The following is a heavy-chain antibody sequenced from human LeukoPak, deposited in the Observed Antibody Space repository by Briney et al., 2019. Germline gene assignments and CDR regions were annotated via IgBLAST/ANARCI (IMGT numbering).Heavy chain of an antibody. D-gene: IGHD2-15*01. V-gene: IGHV3-49*03. J-gene: IGHJ3*02. Sequence: GGSLGLSCTASGFTFSDYGVNWFRQAPGKGLEWVAFIRSKPYGGTTAYAASVKGRFSISRDDSTSIVYLQMNSLKTEDTALYYCSRTRISGIDGFDIWGQGTMVTVSS. CDR3: SRTRISGIDGFDI. CDR2: IRSKPYGGTT. CDR1: GFTFSDYG.